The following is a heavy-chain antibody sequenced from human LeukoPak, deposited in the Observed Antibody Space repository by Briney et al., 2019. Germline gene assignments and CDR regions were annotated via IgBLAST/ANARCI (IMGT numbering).Heavy chain of an antibody. V-gene: IGHV3-30-3*01. CDR1: GFTFSSYA. CDR3: AKVFLPICIGTSCPYYFDY. Sequence: GRSLRLSCAASGFTFSSYAMHWVRQAPGKGLEWVAVISYDGSNKYYADSVKGRFTISRDNSKNTLYLQMNSLRAEDTAVYYCAKVFLPICIGTSCPYYFDYWGQGTLVTVSS. CDR2: ISYDGSNK. D-gene: IGHD2-15*01. J-gene: IGHJ4*02.